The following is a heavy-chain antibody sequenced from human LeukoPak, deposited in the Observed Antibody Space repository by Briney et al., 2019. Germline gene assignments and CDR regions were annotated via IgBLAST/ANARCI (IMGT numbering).Heavy chain of an antibody. D-gene: IGHD2-2*01. Sequence: PGGSLRLSCAASGFTFSNCAMTWVRQAPGKGLEWVAFISQSGGRSTDYADSVRGRFAISRDNSKNTLYLQMNSLRAEDTAVYHCARDLGCSTSSCRYNWFDPWGQGTLVTVSS. CDR3: ARDLGCSTSSCRYNWFDP. V-gene: IGHV3-23*01. CDR2: ISQSGGRST. J-gene: IGHJ5*02. CDR1: GFTFSNCA.